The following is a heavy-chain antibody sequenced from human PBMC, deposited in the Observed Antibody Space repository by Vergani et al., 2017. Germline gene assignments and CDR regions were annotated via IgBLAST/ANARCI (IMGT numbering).Heavy chain of an antibody. Sequence: QVQLVESGGGVVQPGRSLRLSCAASGFTFSSYAMHWVRQAPGKGLEWVAIISYDGTKKYYADSVKGRFTISRDNSKNTLYLQMNSLRAEDTAVYYCARGRLYTGAQYFDLWGRGTLVTVSS. CDR1: GFTFSSYA. CDR2: ISYDGTKK. J-gene: IGHJ2*01. CDR3: ARGRLYTGAQYFDL. V-gene: IGHV3-30-3*01. D-gene: IGHD3-16*01.